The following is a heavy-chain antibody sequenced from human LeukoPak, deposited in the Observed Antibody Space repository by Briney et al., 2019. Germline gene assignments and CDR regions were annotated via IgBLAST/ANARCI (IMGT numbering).Heavy chain of an antibody. J-gene: IGHJ4*02. CDR1: GFTVGDNY. Sequence: GGSLRLSCAASGFTVGDNYMTWVRQAPGKGLEWVSTIYLGSQTFYADSVKGRFTISSDNSKNTLYLQMNSLRAEDTAVYYCARVGDILTGTPLSVDYWGQGTLVTVSS. V-gene: IGHV3-53*01. CDR3: ARVGDILTGTPLSVDY. CDR2: IYLGSQT. D-gene: IGHD3-9*01.